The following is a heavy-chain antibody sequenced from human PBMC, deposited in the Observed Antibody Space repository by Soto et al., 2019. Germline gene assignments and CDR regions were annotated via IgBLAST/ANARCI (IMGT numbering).Heavy chain of an antibody. V-gene: IGHV1-69*13. CDR3: ARASGSYDAFDI. Sequence: ASVKVSCKASGYTFTSYYMHWVRQAPGQGLEWMGGIIPIFGTANYAQKFQGRVTITADESTSTAYMELSSLRSEDTAVYYCARASGSYDAFDIWGQGTMVTVSS. CDR1: GYTFTSYY. D-gene: IGHD2-15*01. J-gene: IGHJ3*02. CDR2: IIPIFGTA.